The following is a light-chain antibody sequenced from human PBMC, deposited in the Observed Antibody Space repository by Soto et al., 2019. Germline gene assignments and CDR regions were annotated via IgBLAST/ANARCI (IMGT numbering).Light chain of an antibody. CDR1: QSISSW. J-gene: IGKJ1*01. CDR2: KAS. CDR3: QQYNSYSPKWT. Sequence: DIQMTQSPSTLSASVGDRVTITCRASQSISSWLAWYQQKPGKAPKLLIYKASSLESGVPSRFSGSGSGTEFTLTISSLQPDEFATYYCQQYNSYSPKWTFGQGTKVEIK. V-gene: IGKV1-5*03.